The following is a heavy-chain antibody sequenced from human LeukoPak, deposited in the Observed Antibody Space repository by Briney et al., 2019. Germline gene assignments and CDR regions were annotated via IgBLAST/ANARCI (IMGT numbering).Heavy chain of an antibody. CDR1: GFPFSSYW. Sequence: GGSLRLSCAASGFPFSSYWMSWVRQAPGKGLEWVANIKQDGSDKYYVDSVKGRFTISRDNAKNSLYLQLNSLGADDTAVYYCARLTGTTGFDYWGQGTLVTVSS. CDR3: ARLTGTTGFDY. J-gene: IGHJ4*02. V-gene: IGHV3-7*01. CDR2: IKQDGSDK. D-gene: IGHD1-1*01.